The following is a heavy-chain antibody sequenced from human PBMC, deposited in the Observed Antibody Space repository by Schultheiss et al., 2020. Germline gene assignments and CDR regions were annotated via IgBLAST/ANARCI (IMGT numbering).Heavy chain of an antibody. CDR3: SISNTIFGAFDY. CDR2: INHSGST. CDR1: GGSISSSNW. V-gene: IGHV4-4*02. J-gene: IGHJ4*02. D-gene: IGHD3-3*01. Sequence: SETLSLTCAVSGGSISSSNWWSWVRQPPGKGLEWIGEINHSGSTNYNPSLKSRVTISVDTSKNQFSLKLSSVTAADTAVYYCSISNTIFGAFDYWGQGTLVTVSS.